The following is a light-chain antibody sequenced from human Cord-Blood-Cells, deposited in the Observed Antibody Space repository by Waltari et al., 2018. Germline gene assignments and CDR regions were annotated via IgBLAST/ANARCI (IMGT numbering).Light chain of an antibody. CDR2: EGS. CDR3: CSYAGSSTVV. Sequence: QSALTQPASVSGSHGQSITISCTGTSSHVGSYNLVSWYQQHPGKAPKLMIYEGSKLPSGVSNRCAGSKSGNTASLTISGRQAGDEADYYCCSYAGSSTVVFGVGTKLTVL. CDR1: SSHVGSYNL. J-gene: IGLJ2*01. V-gene: IGLV2-23*01.